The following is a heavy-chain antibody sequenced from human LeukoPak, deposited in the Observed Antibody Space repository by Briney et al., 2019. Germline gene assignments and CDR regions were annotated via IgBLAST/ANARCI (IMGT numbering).Heavy chain of an antibody. CDR3: ARGLWSAHRREYYFDS. D-gene: IGHD3-3*01. J-gene: IGHJ4*02. Sequence: ASVKVCCKASGYTFTNYAVNWMRQASGQRLEWMGWINTGNGDTKFSQNYQARVTITRDASASTAYMELSSLTSEDTAVYFCARGLWSAHRREYYFDSWGQGTLVTVSS. V-gene: IGHV1-3*04. CDR2: INTGNGDT. CDR1: GYTFTNYA.